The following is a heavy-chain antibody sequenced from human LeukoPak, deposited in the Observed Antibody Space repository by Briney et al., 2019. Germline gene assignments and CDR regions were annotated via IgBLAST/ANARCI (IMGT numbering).Heavy chain of an antibody. CDR2: ISSSGNAI. V-gene: IGHV3-48*03. J-gene: IGHJ5*02. CDR1: GFPFSSYE. Sequence: GGSLRLSCAASGFPFSSYEMNWVRQAPGKGLEWVSYISSSGNAIYYADSVKGRFTISRDNAKNSLYLQMNSLRAEDTAVYYCARDPSSGWYLKGWFDPWGQGTLVTVSS. CDR3: ARDPSSGWYLKGWFDP. D-gene: IGHD6-19*01.